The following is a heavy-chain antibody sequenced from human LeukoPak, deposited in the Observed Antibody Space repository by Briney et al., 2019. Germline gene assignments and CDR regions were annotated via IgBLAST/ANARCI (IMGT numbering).Heavy chain of an antibody. CDR3: AGVYDILTGSWFDP. J-gene: IGHJ5*02. V-gene: IGHV4-4*07. CDR2: IYTSGST. Sequence: SETLSLTCTVSGGSISSYYWSWIRQPAGKGLEWIGRIYTSGSTNYNPSLKSRVTMSVDTYKNQFSLKLSSVTAADTAVYYCAGVYDILTGSWFDPWGQGTLVTVSS. D-gene: IGHD3-9*01. CDR1: GGSISSYY.